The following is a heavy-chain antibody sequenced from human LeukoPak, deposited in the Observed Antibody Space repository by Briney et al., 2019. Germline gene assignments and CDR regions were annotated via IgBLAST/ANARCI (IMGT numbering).Heavy chain of an antibody. CDR3: AKGVEDSGIYYYYYMDV. J-gene: IGHJ6*03. Sequence: PAGGSLRLSCAASGFTFSSYTFSTYAMRWVRQAPGKGLEWVSSVSGSGVSTYYADSVKGRFTISRDNSKNTLYLQMNGLRAEDTAVYYCAKGVEDSGIYYYYYMDVWGKGTTVTVSS. V-gene: IGHV3-23*01. D-gene: IGHD2-15*01. CDR2: VSGSGVST. CDR1: GFTFSSYTFSTYA.